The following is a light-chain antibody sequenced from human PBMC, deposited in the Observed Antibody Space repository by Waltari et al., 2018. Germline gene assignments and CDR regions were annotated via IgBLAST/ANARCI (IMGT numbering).Light chain of an antibody. J-gene: IGLJ3*02. CDR3: SSYTSDSTIV. CDR2: DVT. Sequence: QSALTQPASVSGSPGQSITISCIGTGRAVGTYNYFPSYQCHPGQAPKLMIYDVTEQPAGVSDRFSGSKSGNTAALTISGLQTEDEAFYYCSSYTSDSTIVFGGGTRLTVL. CDR1: GRAVGTYNY. V-gene: IGLV2-14*03.